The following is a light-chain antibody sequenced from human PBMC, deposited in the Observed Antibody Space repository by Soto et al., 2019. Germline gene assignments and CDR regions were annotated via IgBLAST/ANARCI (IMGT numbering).Light chain of an antibody. CDR2: TAT. CDR3: QQYGRLPVS. CDR1: QSLTNNF. V-gene: IGKV3-20*01. Sequence: EVLLTQSPGTLSLSPGDRATLSCRASQSLTNNFLAWYQQKPGQTPRLLIHTATSRATDIPDRFAGTWSGTDFTLTISRLEPEDFAVYFCQQYGRLPVSFGGGTKIEIK. J-gene: IGKJ4*01.